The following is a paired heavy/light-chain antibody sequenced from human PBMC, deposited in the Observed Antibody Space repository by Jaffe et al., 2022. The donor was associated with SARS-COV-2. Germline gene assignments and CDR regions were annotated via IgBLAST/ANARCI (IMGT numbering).Light chain of an antibody. Sequence: DVVMTQSPLSLAVTLGQPASISCRSSQSLVYSDGNTYFHWFQQRPGQAPRRLIYKVSNRDSGVPDRFSGSGSGTDFTLKISRVEAEDVGVYYCMQATHWPWTFGQGTKVEIK. J-gene: IGKJ1*01. CDR1: QSLVYSDGNTY. CDR2: KVS. CDR3: MQATHWPWT. V-gene: IGKV2-30*01.
Heavy chain of an antibody. CDR1: GFTFSSYW. D-gene: IGHD3-10*01. J-gene: IGHJ4*02. CDR3: ACSSYARGFTPSGY. CDR2: INEDGSEK. V-gene: IGHV3-7*01. Sequence: EVHMVESGGDLVQPGGSLRLSCEASGFTFSSYWMSWVRQAPGKRLEWVANINEDGSEKYYVDSVKGRFTISRDNAKNSLYLQMNSLGVEDTAVYYCACSSYARGFTPSGYWGQGTLVTVSS.